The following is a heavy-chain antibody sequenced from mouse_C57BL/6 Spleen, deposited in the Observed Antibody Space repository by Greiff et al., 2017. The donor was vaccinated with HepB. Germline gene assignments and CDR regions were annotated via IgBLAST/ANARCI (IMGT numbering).Heavy chain of an antibody. J-gene: IGHJ4*01. CDR2: ISSGSSTI. Sequence: EVKVVESGGGLVKPGGSLKLSCAASGFTFSDYGMHWVRQAPEKGLEWVAYISSGSSTIYYADTVKGRFTISRDNAKNTLFLQMTSLRSEDTAMYYCARENYDYDAMDYWGQGTSVTVSS. D-gene: IGHD1-1*02. CDR1: GFTFSDYG. V-gene: IGHV5-17*01. CDR3: ARENYDYDAMDY.